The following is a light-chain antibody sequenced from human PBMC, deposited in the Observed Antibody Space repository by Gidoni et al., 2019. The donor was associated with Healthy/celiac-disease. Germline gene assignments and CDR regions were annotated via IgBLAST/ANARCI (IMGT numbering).Light chain of an antibody. CDR3: QHSYSTPQT. J-gene: IGKJ1*01. V-gene: IGKV1-39*01. Sequence: DIQMTQPPSSMSASVGDRVTITCRASQSISSYLNWSQQKPGKAPKLLIYAASSLQSGVPSRFSVSGSGTDFSLTISSLQPEDFATYYCQHSYSTPQTFGQVTKVEIK. CDR2: AAS. CDR1: QSISSY.